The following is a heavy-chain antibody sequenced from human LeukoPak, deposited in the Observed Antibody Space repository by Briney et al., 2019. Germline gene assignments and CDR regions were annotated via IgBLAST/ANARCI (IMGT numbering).Heavy chain of an antibody. Sequence: GASVKVSCEASGYTFTSYDINWVRQATGQGLEWMGWMNPNSGNTGYAQKFQGRVTMTRNTSISTAYMELSSLRSEDTAVYYCARALALYDSSGYYYDGWFDPWGQGTLVTVSS. CDR2: MNPNSGNT. J-gene: IGHJ5*02. CDR3: ARALALYDSSGYYYDGWFDP. CDR1: GYTFTSYD. D-gene: IGHD3-22*01. V-gene: IGHV1-8*01.